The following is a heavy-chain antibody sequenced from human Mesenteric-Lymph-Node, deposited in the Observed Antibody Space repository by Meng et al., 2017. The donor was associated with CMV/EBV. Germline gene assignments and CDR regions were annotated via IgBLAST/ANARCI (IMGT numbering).Heavy chain of an antibody. Sequence: SGYTFTSYAMNWVRQAPGQGLEWMGWITTNTGAPTYAQAFTGRFVFSLDTSVATAYLQNSSLKTEDTAVYFCAKMGDLAAGGTFVDSWGQGTLVTVSS. CDR1: GYTFTSYA. V-gene: IGHV7-4-1*02. D-gene: IGHD6-13*01. CDR2: ITTNTGAP. J-gene: IGHJ4*02. CDR3: AKMGDLAAGGTFVDS.